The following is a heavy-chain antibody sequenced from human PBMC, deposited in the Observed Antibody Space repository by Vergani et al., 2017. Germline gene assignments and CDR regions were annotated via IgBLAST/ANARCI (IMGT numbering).Heavy chain of an antibody. V-gene: IGHV4-30-2*01. CDR2: IYHSGST. D-gene: IGHD3-10*01. CDR3: ASAYGSRVGIGY. J-gene: IGHJ4*02. Sequence: QLQLQESGSGLVKPSQTLSLTCAVSGGSISSGGYSWSWIRQPPGKGLEWIGYIYHSGSTYYNPSLKRRVTISVDRSKNPFSRKLSSVTAADTAVYYCASAYGSRVGIGYWGQGTLVTVSS. CDR1: GGSISSGGYS.